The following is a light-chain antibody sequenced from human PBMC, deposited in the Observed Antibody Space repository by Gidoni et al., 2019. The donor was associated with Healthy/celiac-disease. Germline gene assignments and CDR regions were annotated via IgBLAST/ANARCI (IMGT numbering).Light chain of an antibody. CDR3: QQRSNWPPL. CDR1: HSVISY. CDR2: DAS. V-gene: IGKV3-11*01. J-gene: IGKJ2*01. Sequence: EIVLTHSPATLSGSPGERATLSRRASHSVISYLAWYQQKPGQAPRLLIYDASNRATGIPARFSGSGSGTDFTLTISSLEPEDCAVYYCQQRSNWPPLFGQGTKLEIK.